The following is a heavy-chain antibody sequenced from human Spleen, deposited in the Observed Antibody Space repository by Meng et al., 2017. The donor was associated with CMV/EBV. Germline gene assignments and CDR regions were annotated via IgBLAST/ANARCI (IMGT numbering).Heavy chain of an antibody. CDR2: ISDSGGNT. Sequence: GKSLKISCAASGFTFNTYAMTWVRQAPGKGLEWVSIISDSGGNTFYADSVKGRFTISRDNFKNTLYLQMNSLRADDTAVYYCAKTSCSSTSCHYGMDVWGQGTTVTVSS. CDR3: AKTSCSSTSCHYGMDV. V-gene: IGHV3-23*01. J-gene: IGHJ6*02. CDR1: GFTFNTYA. D-gene: IGHD2-2*01.